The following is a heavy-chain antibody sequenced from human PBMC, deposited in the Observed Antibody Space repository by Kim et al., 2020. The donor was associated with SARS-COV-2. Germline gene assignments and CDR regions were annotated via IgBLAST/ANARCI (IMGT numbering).Heavy chain of an antibody. V-gene: IGHV4-34*01. J-gene: IGHJ5*02. CDR3: ARPPRGGWFDP. CDR1: GGSFSGYY. Sequence: SETLSLTCAVYGGSFSGYYWSWIRQPPGKGLEWIGEINHSGSTNYNPSLKSRVTISVDTSKNQFSLKLSSVTAADTAVYYCARPPRGGWFDPWGQGTLVT. CDR2: INHSGST. D-gene: IGHD3-10*01.